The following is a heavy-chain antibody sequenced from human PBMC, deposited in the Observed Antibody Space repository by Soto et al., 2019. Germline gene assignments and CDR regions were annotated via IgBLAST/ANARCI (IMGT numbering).Heavy chain of an antibody. CDR3: AKDRVNHNSVWDPFDI. D-gene: IGHD2-21*01. CDR1: GFIFSNYA. Sequence: EVQMLESGGGLVQPGGSLRLSYAASGFIFSNYAMSWVRQAPGKGLEWVAGVGGSNGDTSYAASVRGRFAISRDNSKSTLFLQMNSLRAEDTAVYFCAKDRVNHNSVWDPFDIWGQGTMVTVSS. J-gene: IGHJ3*02. V-gene: IGHV3-23*01. CDR2: VGGSNGDT.